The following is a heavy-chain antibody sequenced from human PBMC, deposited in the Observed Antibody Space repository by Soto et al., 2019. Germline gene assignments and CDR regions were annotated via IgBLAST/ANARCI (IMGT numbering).Heavy chain of an antibody. J-gene: IGHJ3*02. CDR2: ISDSSGRT. D-gene: IGHD2-15*01. CDR1: RFTFSNYA. CDR3: AKAQYCSGGSCYGWGDAFDI. Sequence: EVQLLESGGGLAQPGGSLRLSCAASRFTFSNYAMNWVRQAPGKGLAWVSAISDSSGRTYYADSVKGRFTVSRDNSKNTLYLQMNSLRAEDTAVYYCAKAQYCSGGSCYGWGDAFDIWGQGTMVTVSS. V-gene: IGHV3-23*01.